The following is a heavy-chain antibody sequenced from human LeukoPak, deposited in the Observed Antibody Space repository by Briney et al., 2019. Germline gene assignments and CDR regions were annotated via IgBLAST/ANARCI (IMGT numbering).Heavy chain of an antibody. CDR3: TKTNDGSGFLNDAYDI. D-gene: IGHD3-22*01. J-gene: IGHJ3*02. CDR1: GFTFEVLA. CDR2: ISWNSRKI. Sequence: QSGGSLTLSCEGSGFTFEVLAMLWVRQTPGKGPEWFSEISWNSRKIDYADSVKGRFTISRDNAKKSVYLQMNSLRPGDTAVYYCTKTNDGSGFLNDAYDIWGQGTKVIVSS. V-gene: IGHV3-9*01.